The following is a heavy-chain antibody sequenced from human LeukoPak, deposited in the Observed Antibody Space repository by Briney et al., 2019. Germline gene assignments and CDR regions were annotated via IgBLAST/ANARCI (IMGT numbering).Heavy chain of an antibody. Sequence: SETLSLTCTVSGASIGGSNYYWGCIRQPPGKGLEWIGSMYYSGTSYYNPSLKSRVTISVDTSKNQFSLRLSSVTAADTAVYYCARQNYFDYWGHGILVTVSS. J-gene: IGHJ4*01. V-gene: IGHV4-39*01. CDR3: ARQNYFDY. CDR2: MYYSGTS. CDR1: GASIGGSNYY.